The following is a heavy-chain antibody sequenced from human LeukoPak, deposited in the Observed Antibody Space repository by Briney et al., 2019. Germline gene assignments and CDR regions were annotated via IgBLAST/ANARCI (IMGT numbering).Heavy chain of an antibody. CDR1: GFTFGSYA. CDR3: ARDSAGVATHNFDY. J-gene: IGHJ4*02. D-gene: IGHD5-12*01. V-gene: IGHV3-11*04. Sequence: GGSLRLSCAASGFTFGSYAMSWIRQAPGKGLEWVSYISSSGSTIYYADSVKGRFTISRDNAKNSLYLQMNSLRAEDTAVYYCARDSAGVATHNFDYWGQGTLVTVSS. CDR2: ISSSGSTI.